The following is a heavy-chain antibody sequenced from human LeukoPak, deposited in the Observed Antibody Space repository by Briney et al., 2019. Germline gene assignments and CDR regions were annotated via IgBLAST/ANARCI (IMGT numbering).Heavy chain of an antibody. Sequence: GGSLRLSCAASGFTFSSYTSNWVRQAPGKGLEWVSSISTSSSYIYYADSVKGRFTISRDNAKNSLYLQMNSLRAEDTAVYSCARSFRGHYDNSGCDYWAQGTLVTVSS. D-gene: IGHD3-22*01. J-gene: IGHJ4*02. CDR1: GFTFSSYT. V-gene: IGHV3-21*01. CDR3: ARSFRGHYDNSGCDY. CDR2: ISTSSSYI.